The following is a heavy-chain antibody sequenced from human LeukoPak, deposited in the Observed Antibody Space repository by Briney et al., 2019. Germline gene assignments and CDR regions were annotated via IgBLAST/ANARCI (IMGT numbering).Heavy chain of an antibody. J-gene: IGHJ6*03. D-gene: IGHD2-8*01. V-gene: IGHV4-4*07. CDR3: ARAALTYYYYYYMDV. CDR2: IYTSGST. CDR1: GGSISSYY. Sequence: SETLSLTCTVSGGSISSYYWSWIRQPAGKGLEWIGRIYTSGSTNYNPSLKSRVTMPVDTSKNEFSLRLTSLTAADTPIYYCARAALTYYYYYYMDVWGKGTTVTVSS.